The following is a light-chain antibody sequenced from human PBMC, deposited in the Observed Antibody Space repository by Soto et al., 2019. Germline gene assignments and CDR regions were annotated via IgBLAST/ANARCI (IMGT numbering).Light chain of an antibody. J-gene: IGKJ1*01. Sequence: EIVMTQSPATLSVSPGERATLSCRASQSVSSKLAWYQQKPGQGPRLLIYGASTRATGIRARFSGSGSGTEFTLTISSLQSEDFAVYYCQHYSTWLWTFDQGTKVEIK. CDR2: GAS. CDR1: QSVSSK. V-gene: IGKV3-15*01. CDR3: QHYSTWLWT.